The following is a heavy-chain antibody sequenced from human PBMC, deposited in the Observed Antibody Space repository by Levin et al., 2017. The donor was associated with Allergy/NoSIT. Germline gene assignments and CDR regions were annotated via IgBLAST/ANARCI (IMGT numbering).Heavy chain of an antibody. CDR3: ARHLLLGGYSGYDSHFDY. CDR2: IYPGDSDT. V-gene: IGHV5-51*01. CDR1: GYSFTSYW. D-gene: IGHD5-12*01. J-gene: IGHJ4*02. Sequence: GESLKISCKGSGYSFTSYWIGWVRQMPGKGLEWMGIIYPGDSDTRYSPSFQGQVTISADKSISTAYLQWSSLKASDTAMYYCARHLLLGGYSGYDSHFDYWGQGTLVTVSS.